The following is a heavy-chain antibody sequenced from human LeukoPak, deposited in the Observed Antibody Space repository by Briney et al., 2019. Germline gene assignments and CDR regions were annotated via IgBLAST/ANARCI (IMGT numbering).Heavy chain of an antibody. CDR2: IYTSGST. CDR1: GGSISSHY. D-gene: IGHD1-26*01. V-gene: IGHV4-4*07. J-gene: IGHJ4*02. CDR3: ARENSGSYREFDY. Sequence: SETLSLTCTVSGGSISSHYWSWIRQPAGKGLEWIGRIYTSGSTNYNASLNSRVSMSVDTSKNQFSLKLSSVTAADTAVFYCARENSGSYREFDYWGQGTLVTVSS.